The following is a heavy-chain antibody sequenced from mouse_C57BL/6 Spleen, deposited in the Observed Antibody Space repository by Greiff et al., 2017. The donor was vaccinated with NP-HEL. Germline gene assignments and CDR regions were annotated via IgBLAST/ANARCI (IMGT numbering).Heavy chain of an antibody. D-gene: IGHD2-2*01. CDR3: ATLWLRQGEFDY. Sequence: QVQLQQSGAELAKPGASVKLSCKASGYTFTSYWMHWVKQRPGQGLEWIGYINPSSGYTKYNQKFKDKATLTADKSSSTAYMQLSSLTYEDSAVDYCATLWLRQGEFDYWGQGTTLTVSS. CDR2: INPSSGYT. V-gene: IGHV1-7*01. J-gene: IGHJ2*01. CDR1: GYTFTSYW.